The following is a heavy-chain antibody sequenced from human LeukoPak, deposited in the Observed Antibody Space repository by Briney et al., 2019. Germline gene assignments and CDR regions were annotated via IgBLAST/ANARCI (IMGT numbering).Heavy chain of an antibody. CDR2: INPNSGGT. D-gene: IGHD6-13*01. CDR3: ARGSSSFYFILRTQKSHQWGLFGP. CDR1: GYTFSGYY. Sequence: ASVKVSCKASGYTFSGYYMHWVRQAPGQGLEWMGWINPNSGGTNYAQKFQGRVTMTRDTSISTAYMELSRLRSDDTAVYYCARGSSSFYFILRTQKSHQWGLFGPWGQGTLVTVSS. V-gene: IGHV1-2*02. J-gene: IGHJ5*02.